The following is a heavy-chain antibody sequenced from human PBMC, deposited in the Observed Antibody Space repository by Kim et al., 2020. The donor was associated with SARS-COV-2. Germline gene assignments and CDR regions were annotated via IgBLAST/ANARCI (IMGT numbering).Heavy chain of an antibody. Sequence: GGSLRLSCEASGFTFSSYSMNWVRQAPGKGPEWVSYISSDSSTIYYAGSVRGRFTISRDNAKNSLYLQMSSLRAEDTAIYYCARDGGGNDYYYYGMDVWGQGTTVTVSS. D-gene: IGHD2-15*01. J-gene: IGHJ6*02. CDR2: ISSDSSTI. V-gene: IGHV3-48*04. CDR1: GFTFSSYS. CDR3: ARDGGGNDYYYYGMDV.